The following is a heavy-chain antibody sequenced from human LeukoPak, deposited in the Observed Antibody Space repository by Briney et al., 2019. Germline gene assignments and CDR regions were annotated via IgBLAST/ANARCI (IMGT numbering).Heavy chain of an antibody. CDR2: IISSVSYI. CDR3: ARDGTILACYPNWFDP. J-gene: IGHJ5*02. Sequence: GSLRLSCAASGFTCSSYSMNRVRQPPANGLEWVSSIISSVSYIYYAESVKGRFTISRDNAKNSVYLQMNSLRAEDTAVYYCARDGTILACYPNWFDPWGQGTLVTVSS. CDR1: GFTCSSYS. V-gene: IGHV3-21*01. D-gene: IGHD3-9*01.